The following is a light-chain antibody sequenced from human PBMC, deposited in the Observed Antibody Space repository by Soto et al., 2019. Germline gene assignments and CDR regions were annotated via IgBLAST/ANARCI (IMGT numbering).Light chain of an antibody. V-gene: IGLV2-14*01. Sequence: QSVLTQPASVSGSPGQSITISCTGTSSDVGGYNYVSWYQQHPGKAPKLMIYDVNNRPSGVSNRFSGSKSGNTASLTISGLQPEDEADYYCSSYTSSSAYVIFGGGTELTVL. CDR3: SSYTSSSAYVI. CDR2: DVN. J-gene: IGLJ2*01. CDR1: SSDVGGYNY.